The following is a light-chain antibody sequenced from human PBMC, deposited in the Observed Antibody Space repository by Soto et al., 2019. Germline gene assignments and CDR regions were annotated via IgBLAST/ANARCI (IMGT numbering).Light chain of an antibody. CDR3: QSYDSSLRGWV. V-gene: IGLV1-40*01. Sequence: QSVLTQPPSVSGAPGQKVTISCTRSSSNIGAAYDVHWYQHLPGTAPKLLIYGNNNRPSGVPDRFSGSKSGTSASLAITGLQAEDEADHYCQSYDSSLRGWVFGGGTKLTVL. CDR1: SSNIGAAYD. J-gene: IGLJ3*02. CDR2: GNN.